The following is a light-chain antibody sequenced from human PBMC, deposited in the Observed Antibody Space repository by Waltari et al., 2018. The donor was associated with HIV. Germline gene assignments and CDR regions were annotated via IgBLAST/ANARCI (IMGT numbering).Light chain of an antibody. CDR1: QDIGNH. V-gene: IGKV1-33*01. Sequence: DILMTQSPPSLSASVGGKVTITCRASQDIGNHLSWYRQKSGRAPELLIYGASFLESGVPSKFSGRGSETTFIFTINSLQPEDSATYYCQQFTSLPITFGPGTTVDIK. CDR2: GAS. CDR3: QQFTSLPIT. J-gene: IGKJ3*01.